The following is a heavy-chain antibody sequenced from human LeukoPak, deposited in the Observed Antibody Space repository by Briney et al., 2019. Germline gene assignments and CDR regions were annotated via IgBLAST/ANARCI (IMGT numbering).Heavy chain of an antibody. V-gene: IGHV4-39*01. CDR3: ARHYLSDGILSTFDP. CDR2: IYYRGST. J-gene: IGHJ5*02. CDR1: VGSLSSSPYY. Sequence: PSETLSLTCTVSVGSLSSSPYYSGWIRQPPGKGLEWLGTIYYRGSTYSNPSLNSRVTISLDTSKNQFSLRLRSVTAADTALYYCARHYLSDGILSTFDPWGQGTLVTVSS. D-gene: IGHD2-2*01.